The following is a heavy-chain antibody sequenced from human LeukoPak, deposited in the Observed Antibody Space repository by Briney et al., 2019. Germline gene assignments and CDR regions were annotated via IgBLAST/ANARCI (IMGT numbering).Heavy chain of an antibody. D-gene: IGHD6-13*01. CDR2: ISAYNGHT. CDR1: GYSFTNYG. Sequence: ASVKVSCKASGYSFTNYGFNWVRQAPGQGLEWLGWISAYNGHTIYGQKFQGKVTMTTDTPTSTAYMELRNLMSDDTAVYYCARDQQFGIAAVDSWFDPWGQGTQVTVSS. J-gene: IGHJ5*02. CDR3: ARDQQFGIAAVDSWFDP. V-gene: IGHV1-18*01.